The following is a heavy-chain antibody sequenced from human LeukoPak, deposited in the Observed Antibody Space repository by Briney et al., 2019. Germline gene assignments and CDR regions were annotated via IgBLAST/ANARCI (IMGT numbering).Heavy chain of an antibody. CDR3: AASIFGVVPNY. V-gene: IGHV4-34*01. D-gene: IGHD3-3*01. CDR2: IYYSGST. J-gene: IGHJ4*02. Sequence: SETLSLTCAVYGESFSGYYWSWIRQPPGKGLEWIGSIYYSGSTYYNPSLKSRVTISVDTSKNQFSLKLSSVTAADTAVYYCAASIFGVVPNYWGQGTLVTVSS. CDR1: GESFSGYY.